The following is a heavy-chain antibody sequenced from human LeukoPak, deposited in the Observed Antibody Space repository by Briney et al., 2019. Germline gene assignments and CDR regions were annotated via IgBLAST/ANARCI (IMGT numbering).Heavy chain of an antibody. Sequence: PSETLSLTCAVYGGSFSGYYWSWIRQPPGKWLEWIGEINHSGRTNYNPSLKSRVTISVDTSKNQISLKLKSVTAADTAVYYCARDSGTSGEVKFDPWGQGALVTVSS. CDR3: ARDSGTSGEVKFDP. V-gene: IGHV4-34*01. D-gene: IGHD3-10*01. CDR2: INHSGRT. CDR1: GGSFSGYY. J-gene: IGHJ5*02.